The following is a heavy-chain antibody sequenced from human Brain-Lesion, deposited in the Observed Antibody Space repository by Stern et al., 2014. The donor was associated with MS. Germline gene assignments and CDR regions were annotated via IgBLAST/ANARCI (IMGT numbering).Heavy chain of an antibody. CDR1: GYTLTELS. D-gene: IGHD1-26*01. V-gene: IGHV1-24*01. CDR2: FDPEDGET. J-gene: IGHJ4*02. CDR3: ATLSPGAGGNYYRHFDY. Sequence: VQLVESGAEVKKPGASVKVSCKVSGYTLTELSMHWVRQAPRKGLAWMGGFDPEDGETIYAQKFQGRFAMTEDTSTDTAYMELSSLRSEDTAVYYCATLSPGAGGNYYRHFDYWGQGTLVTVSS.